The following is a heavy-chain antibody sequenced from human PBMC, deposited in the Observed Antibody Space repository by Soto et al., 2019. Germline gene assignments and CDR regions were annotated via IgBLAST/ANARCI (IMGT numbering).Heavy chain of an antibody. Sequence: QMQLVQSGPEVKKPGTSVKVSCKASGFTFTSSAVQWVRQARGQRLEWIGWIVVGSGNTNYAQKFQERVTITRDMSNSKGFKEVRRLRSGGKGVDFWGGLGIGRRWYWGGLGGWGPGATVTVSS. CDR3: GGLGIGRRWYWGGLGG. J-gene: IGHJ6*01. V-gene: IGHV1-58*01. CDR2: IVVGSGNT. CDR1: GFTFTSSA. D-gene: IGHD6-13*01.